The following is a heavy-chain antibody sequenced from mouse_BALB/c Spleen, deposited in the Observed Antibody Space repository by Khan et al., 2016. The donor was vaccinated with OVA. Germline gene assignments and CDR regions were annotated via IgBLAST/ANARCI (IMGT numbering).Heavy chain of an antibody. CDR1: GYTFTSYW. J-gene: IGHJ3*01. CDR3: ARGGYGTSFAF. V-gene: IGHV1-61*01. CDR2: IDPSDSRI. D-gene: IGHD2-10*02. Sequence: VQLQQPGAELVRPGASVKLSCKASGYTFTSYWMNWVKQRPGQGLEWIGLIDPSDSRIHYNQMFKDNATLTVDKSSSTAYMHLTSLTSEDSAIYCCARGGYGTSFAFWGQGTLVTVSA.